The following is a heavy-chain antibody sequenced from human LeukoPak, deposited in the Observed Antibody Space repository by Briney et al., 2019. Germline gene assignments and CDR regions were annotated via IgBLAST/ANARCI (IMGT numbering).Heavy chain of an antibody. Sequence: GGSLRLSCAASGFTFSIYAMSWVRQAPGKGLEWVSSISSSSSYIYYADSVKGRFTISRDNAKNSLYLQMNSLRAEDTAVYYCARDHVIQQWLVHTRTGYYYYYGMDVWGQGTTVTVSS. CDR1: GFTFSIYA. CDR3: ARDHVIQQWLVHTRTGYYYYYGMDV. J-gene: IGHJ6*02. CDR2: ISSSSSYI. V-gene: IGHV3-21*03. D-gene: IGHD6-19*01.